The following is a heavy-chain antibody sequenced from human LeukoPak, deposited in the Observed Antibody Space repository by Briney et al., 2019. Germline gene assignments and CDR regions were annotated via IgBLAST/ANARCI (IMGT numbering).Heavy chain of an antibody. V-gene: IGHV3-30*02. CDR2: IRYDGSNK. D-gene: IGHD2-15*01. CDR3: ARVGGPYYYYYYMDV. J-gene: IGHJ6*03. CDR1: GFTFSTYG. Sequence: GGSLRLSCAASGFTFSTYGMHWVRQAPGKGLEWVTFIRYDGSNKYYADSVKSRFTISRDNSKNTLYLQMNSLRAEDTAVYYCARVGGPYYYYYYMDVWGKGTTVTVSS.